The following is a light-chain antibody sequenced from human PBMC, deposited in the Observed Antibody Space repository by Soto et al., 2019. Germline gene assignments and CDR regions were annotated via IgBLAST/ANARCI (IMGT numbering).Light chain of an antibody. J-gene: IGKJ5*01. CDR1: QNIRSN. Sequence: EILLTQSPVTLSLSPGERAILSCRESQNIRSNLAWYQQSPGQAPRPLLYGASDRATGVPARVSGSGSGTDFTLTISSLQSEDFAVYYCQHYHDWTLTFGQGTRLEI. V-gene: IGKV3D-15*01. CDR2: GAS. CDR3: QHYHDWTLT.